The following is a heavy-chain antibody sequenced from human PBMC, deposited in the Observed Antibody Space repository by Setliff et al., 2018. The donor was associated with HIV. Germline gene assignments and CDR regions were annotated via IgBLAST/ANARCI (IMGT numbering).Heavy chain of an antibody. CDR3: AREVVGYYYDSSGSFDY. CDR1: GFTFGSYA. CDR2: ISYDGSNK. V-gene: IGHV3-30*04. J-gene: IGHJ4*02. D-gene: IGHD3-22*01. Sequence: GGSLRLSCAASGFTFGSYAMHWVRQAPGTGLEWVAVISYDGSNKYYADSVKGRFTISRENSKNTLYLQMNSLRAEDTAVYYCAREVVGYYYDSSGSFDYWGQGTLVTVSS.